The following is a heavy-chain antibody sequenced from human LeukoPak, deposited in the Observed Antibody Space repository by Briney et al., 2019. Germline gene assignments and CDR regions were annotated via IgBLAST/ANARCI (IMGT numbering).Heavy chain of an antibody. J-gene: IGHJ4*02. CDR1: GFTFSSYG. V-gene: IGHV3-30*18. CDR3: AKVLYSSSFYGNY. D-gene: IGHD6-13*01. CDR2: ISYDGSNK. Sequence: PGGSLRLSCAASGFTFSSYGMHWVRQAPGKGLEWVAVISYDGSNKYYADSVTGRFTISRDNSKNTLYLQMNSLRGEDTAVYYCAKVLYSSSFYGNYWGQGTLVTVSS.